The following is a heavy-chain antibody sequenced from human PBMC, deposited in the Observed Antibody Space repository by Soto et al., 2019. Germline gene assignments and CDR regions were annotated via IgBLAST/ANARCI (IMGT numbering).Heavy chain of an antibody. D-gene: IGHD5-12*01. CDR1: GFTFSSYG. CDR3: AKDGAGIVATRGGYYYYGMDV. Sequence: QVQLVESGGGVVQPGRSLSLSCAASGFTFSSYGMHWVRQAPGKGLEWVAVISYDGSNKYYADSVKGRFTISRDNSKNTLYLQMNSLRAEDTAVYYCAKDGAGIVATRGGYYYYGMDVWGQGTTVTVSS. CDR2: ISYDGSNK. V-gene: IGHV3-30*18. J-gene: IGHJ6*02.